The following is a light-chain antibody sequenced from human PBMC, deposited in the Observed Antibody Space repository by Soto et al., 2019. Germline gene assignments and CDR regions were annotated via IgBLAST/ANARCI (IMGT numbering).Light chain of an antibody. V-gene: IGLV4-69*01. CDR3: QEWDTVVV. CDR1: SGHSDYG. CDR2: LNRDGTH. Sequence: QAVVTQSPSASASLGASVTLTCTLSSGHSDYGIAWHQQQPDKGPRYLMKLNRDGTHTKGDGSPDRFSGSNSGAERYLVLSGLQSDDEDGYSCQEWDTVVVFGGGTKLTVL. J-gene: IGLJ2*01.